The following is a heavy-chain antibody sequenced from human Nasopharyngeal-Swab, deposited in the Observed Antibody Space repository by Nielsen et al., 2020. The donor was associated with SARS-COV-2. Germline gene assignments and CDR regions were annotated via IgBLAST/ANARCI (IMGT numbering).Heavy chain of an antibody. Sequence: GGSLRLSCAASGFTFSSYAMSWVRQAPGKGLEWVSVISGSGGSTYYADSVKGRFTISRDNSKKRLYLQMNSLRAEDTAVYYCARDPDWYWYAIDSWGQGTLVTVSS. D-gene: IGHD2-8*02. CDR2: ISGSGGST. CDR1: GFTFSSYA. CDR3: ARDPDWYWYAIDS. V-gene: IGHV3-23*01. J-gene: IGHJ4*02.